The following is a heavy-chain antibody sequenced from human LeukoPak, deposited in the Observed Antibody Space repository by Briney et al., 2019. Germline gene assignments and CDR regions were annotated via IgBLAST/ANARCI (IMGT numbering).Heavy chain of an antibody. Sequence: SETLSLTCAVYGGSFSGYYWSWIRQPPGTGLEWIGEINHSGSTNYNPSLKSRVTISVDTSKNQFSLKLSSVTAADTAVYYCARGPRGYSGRNLFDIWGQGTMVTVSS. CDR1: GGSFSGYY. CDR2: INHSGST. D-gene: IGHD5-12*01. V-gene: IGHV4-34*01. J-gene: IGHJ3*02. CDR3: ARGPRGYSGRNLFDI.